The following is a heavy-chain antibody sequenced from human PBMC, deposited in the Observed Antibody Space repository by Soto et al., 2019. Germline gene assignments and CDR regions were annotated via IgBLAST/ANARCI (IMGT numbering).Heavy chain of an antibody. J-gene: IGHJ5*02. Sequence: TGGSLRLSCSASGFTFSSYAMHWVRQAPGKGLEYVSSISTNGGSTHYADSVKGRFTISRDNSKNTQYLQMSSLRADDTAVYYSVKGEYYYNNSANTPFNTWGQGTLVTVST. CDR3: VKGEYYYNNSANTPFNT. CDR2: ISTNGGST. V-gene: IGHV3-64D*06. CDR1: GFTFSSYA. D-gene: IGHD3-22*01.